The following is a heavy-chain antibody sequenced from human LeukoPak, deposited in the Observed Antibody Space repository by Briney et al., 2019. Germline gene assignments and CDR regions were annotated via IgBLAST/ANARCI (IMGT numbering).Heavy chain of an antibody. J-gene: IGHJ4*02. D-gene: IGHD3-10*01. CDR3: ARSLNYYTSGTSRRDFDF. Sequence: GGSLRLSCAASEFTFATYAMVWVRQAPGRGLEWVSAIGVSGRDTYYADSVQGRFTISRDNSKNTLYLQMSSLSAEDTAIYFCARSLNYYTSGTSRRDFDFWGQGTLVTVSS. CDR2: IGVSGRDT. CDR1: EFTFATYA. V-gene: IGHV3-23*01.